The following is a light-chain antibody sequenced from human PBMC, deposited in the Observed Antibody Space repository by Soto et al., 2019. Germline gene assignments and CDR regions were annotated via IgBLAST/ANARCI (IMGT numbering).Light chain of an antibody. CDR1: SSDVGGYKY. J-gene: IGLJ2*01. Sequence: QSALTQPASVSGSPGQSITISCTGSSSDVGGYKYVSWYQQHPGKAPKLIIYEVSNRPSGVSHRFSGSKSGNTASLTISGLQAEDEADYYCSSYTSSSKKLFGGGTKLTVL. V-gene: IGLV2-14*01. CDR2: EVS. CDR3: SSYTSSSKKL.